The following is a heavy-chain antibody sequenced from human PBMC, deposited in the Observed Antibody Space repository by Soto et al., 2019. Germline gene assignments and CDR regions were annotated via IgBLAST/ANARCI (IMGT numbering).Heavy chain of an antibody. CDR3: AKGSHDSRGYHFFFDY. CDR2: ISGGGADT. CDR1: GFTFSNYG. D-gene: IGHD3-22*01. Sequence: EVQLLESGGGLVQPGGSLRLSCAASGFTFSNYGMSWVRQAPGKGLEWVSAISGGGADTNYADSVKGRFTISRDNSKITLFLQMNSLRAEDTAVYYCAKGSHDSRGYHFFFDYWGQGTLVTVSS. J-gene: IGHJ4*02. V-gene: IGHV3-23*01.